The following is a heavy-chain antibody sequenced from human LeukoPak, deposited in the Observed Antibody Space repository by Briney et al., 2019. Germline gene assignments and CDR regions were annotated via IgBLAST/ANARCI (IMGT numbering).Heavy chain of an antibody. CDR2: ISSSSSTV. J-gene: IGHJ6*02. Sequence: GGSLRLSCAASGFTFSSYSMNWVRQAPGKGLEWVSYISSSSSTVYYADSVKGRFTISRGNAKNSLYLQMNSLRAEDTALYYCARDQGSGSGYYGMDVWGQGTTVTVSS. CDR1: GFTFSSYS. V-gene: IGHV3-48*01. D-gene: IGHD5-12*01. CDR3: ARDQGSGSGYYGMDV.